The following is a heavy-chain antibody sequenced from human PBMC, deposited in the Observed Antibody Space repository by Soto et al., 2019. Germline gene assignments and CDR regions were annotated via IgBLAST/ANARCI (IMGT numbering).Heavy chain of an antibody. CDR2: IIPIFGTA. J-gene: IGHJ5*02. Sequence: SVKVSCKASGGTFSSYAISWVRQAPGQGLEWMGGIIPIFGTANYAQKFQGRVTITADESTSTAYMELSSLRSEDTAVYYCARPRIAAAGGSRGFDPWGQGTLVTVSS. CDR1: GGTFSSYA. D-gene: IGHD6-13*01. CDR3: ARPRIAAAGGSRGFDP. V-gene: IGHV1-69*13.